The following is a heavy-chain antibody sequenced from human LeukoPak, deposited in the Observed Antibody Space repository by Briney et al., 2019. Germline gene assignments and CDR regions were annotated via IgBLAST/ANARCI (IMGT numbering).Heavy chain of an antibody. CDR1: GYTFTSYD. V-gene: IGHV1-8*03. D-gene: IGHD2-15*01. J-gene: IGHJ6*03. CDR2: MNPNSGNT. Sequence: ASVKVSCKASGYTFTSYDINWVRQATGQGLEWMGWMNPNSGNTGYAQKFQGRVTITRNTSISTAYMELSSLRSEDTAVYYCARGPSCGSGGSCYSRSPFYYYYMDVWGKGTTVTVSS. CDR3: ARGPSCGSGGSCYSRSPFYYYYMDV.